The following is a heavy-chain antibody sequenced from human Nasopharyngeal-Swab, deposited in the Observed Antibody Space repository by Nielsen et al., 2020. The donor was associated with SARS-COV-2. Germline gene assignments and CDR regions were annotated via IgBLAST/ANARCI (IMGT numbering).Heavy chain of an antibody. V-gene: IGHV3-15*01. D-gene: IGHD4-11*01. CDR3: TVDYTPYGMDV. Sequence: VRQMPGKGLEWVGRIKSKTDGETTDYAAPVKGRFTISRDDSKNTLYLQMNSLKTEDTAVYYCTVDYTPYGMDVWGQGTTVTVSS. J-gene: IGHJ6*02. CDR2: IKSKTDGETT.